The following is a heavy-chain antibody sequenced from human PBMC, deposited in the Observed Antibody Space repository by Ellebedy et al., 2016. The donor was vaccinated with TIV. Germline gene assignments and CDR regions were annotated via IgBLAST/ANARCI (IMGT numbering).Heavy chain of an antibody. CDR1: GDSVSSNSAA. CDR2: TYYRSKWYN. V-gene: IGHV6-1*01. CDR3: ARGYDISVYYLDS. Sequence: SQTLSLTCXISGDSVSSNSAAWNWIRQSPSRGLEWLGRTYYRSKWYNDYAVSVKSRITINPDTSKNQFSLKLSSVTAADTAVYHCARGYDISVYYLDSWGQGTLVTVSS. D-gene: IGHD3-22*01. J-gene: IGHJ5*01.